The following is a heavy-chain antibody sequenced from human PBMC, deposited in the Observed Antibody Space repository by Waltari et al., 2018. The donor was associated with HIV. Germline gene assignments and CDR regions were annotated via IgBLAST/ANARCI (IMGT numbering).Heavy chain of an antibody. J-gene: IGHJ4*02. D-gene: IGHD5-12*01. CDR2: IASSSTTYI. Sequence: EVQLVESGGGLVKPGGSLRLSCAASGFTFSNYIMTWVRQAPGKGLEWVSSIASSSTTYIYYRDSVKGRFTVSRDNAKNSLYLQMNSLRAEDTAVYYCAAEMATVYLDYWGQGTLVTVSS. CDR1: GFTFSNYI. V-gene: IGHV3-21*01. CDR3: AAEMATVYLDY.